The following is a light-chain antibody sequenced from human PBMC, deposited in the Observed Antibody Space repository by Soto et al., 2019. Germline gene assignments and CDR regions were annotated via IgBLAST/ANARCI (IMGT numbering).Light chain of an antibody. CDR2: DAP. CDR3: QQRSNWPPWT. CDR1: QSVSSY. J-gene: IGKJ1*01. Sequence: EIVLTQSPATLSLSPGERATLSCRASQSVSSYLAWYQQKPGQAPRLLIYDAPNRATGIPARFSGSGSGTDFTLAISSLELEDFAVYYCQQRSNWPPWTFGQGTKVEIK. V-gene: IGKV3-11*01.